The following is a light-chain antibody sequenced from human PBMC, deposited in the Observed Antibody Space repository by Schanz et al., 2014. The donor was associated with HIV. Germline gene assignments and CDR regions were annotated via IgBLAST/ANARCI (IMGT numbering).Light chain of an antibody. CDR3: ASWDLSVNNWV. CDR2: EVS. Sequence: QSVLTQPPSASGSPGQSVTISCTGTSSDVGGYNYVSWYQQHPGTAPKIMIYEVSKRPSGVPDRFSGSQSGTSASLAISGLRSDDEADYYCASWDLSVNNWVFGGGTKVTVL. V-gene: IGLV2-8*01. CDR1: SSDVGGYNY. J-gene: IGLJ3*02.